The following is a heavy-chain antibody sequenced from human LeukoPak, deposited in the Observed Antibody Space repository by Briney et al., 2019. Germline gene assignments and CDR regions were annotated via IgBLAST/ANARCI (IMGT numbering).Heavy chain of an antibody. CDR3: ARDTPFGAY. CDR2: IKQDGSEK. D-gene: IGHD3-16*01. Sequence: GRSLRLSCAASGFTFTIYWMSWVRQAPGKGLEWVANIKQDGSEKNYVDSVKGRFTISRDNAKNSLYLQVNSLRAEDTAVYYCARDTPFGAYWGQGTLVTVSS. J-gene: IGHJ4*02. V-gene: IGHV3-7*03. CDR1: GFTFTIYW.